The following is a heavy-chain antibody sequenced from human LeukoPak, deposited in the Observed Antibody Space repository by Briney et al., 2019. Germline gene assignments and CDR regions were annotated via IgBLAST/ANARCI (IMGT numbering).Heavy chain of an antibody. Sequence: KPSETLSLTCAISGDSVSSVNSCWGWFRQPPGKGLEWIASISHSGRTYYNPSLKSRVTISVDTSKNHFSLLLNSMSAADTAIYLCTRHAPHENGNKRGFEYWGQGTLVTVSS. J-gene: IGHJ4*02. V-gene: IGHV4-39*01. CDR2: ISHSGRT. CDR3: TRHAPHENGNKRGFEY. CDR1: GDSVSSVNSC. D-gene: IGHD2/OR15-2a*01.